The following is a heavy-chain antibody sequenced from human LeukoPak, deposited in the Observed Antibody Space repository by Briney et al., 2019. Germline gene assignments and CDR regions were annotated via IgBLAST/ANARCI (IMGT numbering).Heavy chain of an antibody. CDR2: TSAYNGKT. CDR3: ARGEGGYVRSAFDY. D-gene: IGHD5-12*01. Sequence: ASVKVSCKASGYTFTTYGISWVRQAPGQGLEWMGWTSAYNGKTYYAQKLQGRVTMTTETSTSTAYMELRSLRSDDTAVYYCARGEGGYVRSAFDYWGQGTLVTVSS. J-gene: IGHJ4*02. V-gene: IGHV1-18*01. CDR1: GYTFTTYG.